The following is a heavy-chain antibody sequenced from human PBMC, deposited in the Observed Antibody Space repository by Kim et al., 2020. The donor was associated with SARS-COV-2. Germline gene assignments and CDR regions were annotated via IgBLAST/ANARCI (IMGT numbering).Heavy chain of an antibody. CDR1: GFTFGDYP. Sequence: GGSLRLSCAASGFTFGDYPMNWVRQAPGKGLECIPSINHDGNYIYYADSVKGRFTISRDNARNSLYLQMNSLRAGDTAIYYCARDINYNLDYWGQGTLVTVSS. CDR2: INHDGNYI. J-gene: IGHJ4*02. V-gene: IGHV3-21*01. CDR3: ARDINYNLDY. D-gene: IGHD4-4*01.